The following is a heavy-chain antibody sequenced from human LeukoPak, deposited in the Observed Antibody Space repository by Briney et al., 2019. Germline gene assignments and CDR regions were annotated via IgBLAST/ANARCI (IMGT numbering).Heavy chain of an antibody. Sequence: SETLSLTCTVSGGSISSGSYYWSWIRQPAGKGLEWIGRIYTSGSTNYNPSLKSRVTISVDTSKNQFSLKLSTLPSTDTAVYYCARGIITIFGVVSPYAFDIWGQGTMVTVSS. J-gene: IGHJ3*02. CDR1: GGSISSGSYY. CDR3: ARGIITIFGVVSPYAFDI. CDR2: IYTSGST. D-gene: IGHD3-3*01. V-gene: IGHV4-61*02.